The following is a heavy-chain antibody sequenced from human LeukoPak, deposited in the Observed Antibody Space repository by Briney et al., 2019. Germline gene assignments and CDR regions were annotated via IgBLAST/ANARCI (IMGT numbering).Heavy chain of an antibody. CDR1: GFTFSSYD. D-gene: IGHD1-26*01. CDR3: ARDKVGTGSTHLDY. CDR2: IKEDGGEK. V-gene: IGHV3-7*01. Sequence: GGSLRLSCAASGFTFSSYDMSWVRQAPGKGLEWVANIKEDGGEKYSVDSVKGRFTISRDNAMNSLYLEMNSLRAEDTALYYCARDKVGTGSTHLDYWGQGALATVSS. J-gene: IGHJ4*02.